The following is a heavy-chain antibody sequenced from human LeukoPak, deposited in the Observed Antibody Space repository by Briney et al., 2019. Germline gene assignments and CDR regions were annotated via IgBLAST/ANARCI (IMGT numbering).Heavy chain of an antibody. CDR3: AEGVLGYYYYGMDV. D-gene: IGHD3-16*02. V-gene: IGHV1-69*04. CDR2: IIPILGIA. CDR1: GGTFSSYA. J-gene: IGHJ6*02. Sequence: SVKVSCKAPGGTFSSYAISWVRQAPGQGLEWMGRIIPILGIANYAQKFQGRVTITADKSTSTAYMELSSLRSEDTAMYYCAEGVLGYYYYGMDVWGQGTTVTVSS.